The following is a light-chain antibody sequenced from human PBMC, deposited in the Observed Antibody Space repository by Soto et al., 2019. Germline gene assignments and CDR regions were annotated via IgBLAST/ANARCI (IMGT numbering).Light chain of an antibody. CDR1: QSVSSNY. CDR2: DVS. J-gene: IGKJ1*01. Sequence: EIVLTQSPGTLPLSPGERATLSCRASQSVSSNYLAWYQQKPGQAPRLLISDVSSRATGIPDRFSGSGSGTDFTLTISRLEPEDFAVYYCQQYGASRTFGQGTKADIK. CDR3: QQYGASRT. V-gene: IGKV3-20*01.